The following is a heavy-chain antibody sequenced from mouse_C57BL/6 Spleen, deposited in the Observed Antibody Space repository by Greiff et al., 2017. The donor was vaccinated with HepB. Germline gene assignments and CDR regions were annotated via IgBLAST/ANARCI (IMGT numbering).Heavy chain of an antibody. CDR1: GYAFSSYW. V-gene: IGHV1-80*01. Sequence: VQLQESGAELVKPGASVKISCKASGYAFSSYWMNWVKQRPGKGLEWIGQIYPGDGDTNYNGKFKGKATLTADKSSSTAYMQLSSLTSEDSAVYFCARSDYDFYYAMDYWGQGTSVTVSS. D-gene: IGHD2-4*01. CDR2: IYPGDGDT. CDR3: ARSDYDFYYAMDY. J-gene: IGHJ4*01.